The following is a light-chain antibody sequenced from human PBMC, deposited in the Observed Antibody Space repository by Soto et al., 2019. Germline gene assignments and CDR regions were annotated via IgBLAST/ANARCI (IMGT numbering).Light chain of an antibody. CDR3: QQSYSTPRT. CDR1: QSISSY. Sequence: DLQMTQSPSSLSASVGDRVTITCRASQSISSYLNWYQQKPGKAPKLLIYGASSLQSGVPSRFSGSRSGTEFTLTISSLQPEDFATYYCQQSYSTPRTFRQGTKVEIK. J-gene: IGKJ1*01. V-gene: IGKV1-39*01. CDR2: GAS.